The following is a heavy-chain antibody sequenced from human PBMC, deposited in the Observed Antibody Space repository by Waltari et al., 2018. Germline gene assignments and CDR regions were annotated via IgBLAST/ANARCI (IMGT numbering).Heavy chain of an antibody. V-gene: IGHV1-3*01. CDR2: INAGNGNT. CDR1: GYTFTSYA. D-gene: IGHD3-3*01. Sequence: QVQLVQSGAEVKKPGASVKVSCKASGYTFTSYAMHWVRQAPGQRLEWMGWINAGNGNTKYSQKFQGRVTITADTSTDTAYMELTSLRSEDTAVYYCATSPLRFLEWVNWFDPWGQGTLVTVSS. CDR3: ATSPLRFLEWVNWFDP. J-gene: IGHJ5*02.